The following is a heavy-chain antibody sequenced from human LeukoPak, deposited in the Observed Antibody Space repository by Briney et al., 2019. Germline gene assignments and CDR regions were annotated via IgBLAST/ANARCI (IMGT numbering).Heavy chain of an antibody. CDR3: ARGRNCSGGSCYSYYYYMDV. D-gene: IGHD2-15*01. J-gene: IGHJ6*03. Sequence: ASVKVSCKASGYSFTSYAMNWVRQATGQGLEWMGWLNPNIGNTGYAQKFQGRVTMTRNTSISTAYMELSSLRSEDTAVYYCARGRNCSGGSCYSYYYYMDVWGKGTTVTVSS. CDR1: GYSFTSYA. CDR2: LNPNIGNT. V-gene: IGHV1-8*02.